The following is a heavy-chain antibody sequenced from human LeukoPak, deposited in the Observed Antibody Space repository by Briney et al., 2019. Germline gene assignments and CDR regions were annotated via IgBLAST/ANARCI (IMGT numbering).Heavy chain of an antibody. CDR2: IRYDGSNK. D-gene: IGHD4-17*01. Sequence: GGSLRLSCAASGFTFNGYGMNWVRQAPGKGLEWVAFIRYDGSNKYYADSVRGRSTISRDNSKNTVYLQMESLRAEDTAVYFCARDRDYPRDQLDYWGQGTLVTVSS. CDR3: ARDRDYPRDQLDY. CDR1: GFTFNGYG. V-gene: IGHV3-30*02. J-gene: IGHJ4*02.